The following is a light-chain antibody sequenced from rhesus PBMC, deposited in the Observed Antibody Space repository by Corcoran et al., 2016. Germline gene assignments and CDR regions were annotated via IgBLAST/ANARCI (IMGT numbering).Light chain of an antibody. J-gene: IGLJ6*01. CDR2: EVS. Sequence: QAALTQPRSVSGSPGQSVTISCSGTSGNIGDFHYVSWYQQHPDTAPKLLIYEVSRRPSGVSDRFSGSKSGHTASLTISRLQAEDESDYYCSSNGGSDTFVFGSGTRLTVL. CDR1: SGNIGDFHY. V-gene: IGLV2-32*02. CDR3: SSNGGSDTFV.